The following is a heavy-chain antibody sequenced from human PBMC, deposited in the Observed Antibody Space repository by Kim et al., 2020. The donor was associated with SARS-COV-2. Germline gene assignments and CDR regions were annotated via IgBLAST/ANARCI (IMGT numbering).Heavy chain of an antibody. CDR1: GGSISGNNYY. D-gene: IGHD3-10*01. CDR2: IHYSATT. CDR3: ARRPQAVTLHY. J-gene: IGHJ4*02. Sequence: SETLSLTCTVSGGSISGNNYYWGWIRQPPGKGLEWIGSIHYSATTYYNPSLKSLVALSVDTSKNQFSLKLSSVTAADTAVYYCARRPQAVTLHYWGQGTLVTVPS. V-gene: IGHV4-39*01.